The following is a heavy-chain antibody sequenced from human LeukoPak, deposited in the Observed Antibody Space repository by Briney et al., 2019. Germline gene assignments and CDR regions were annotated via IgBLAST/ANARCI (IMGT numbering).Heavy chain of an antibody. V-gene: IGHV3-21*01. Sequence: GGSLRVSCAASGFTFSSYTMNWVRQAPGKGPEWVSSIISSSSYRYYAVSVKGRVTISRDNARNSLYLQMNSLRAEDTALYYCARDGDTVLTRGYYYYMDVWGKGTTVTVSS. CDR3: ARDGDTVLTRGYYYYMDV. J-gene: IGHJ6*03. D-gene: IGHD4-23*01. CDR1: GFTFSSYT. CDR2: IISSSSYR.